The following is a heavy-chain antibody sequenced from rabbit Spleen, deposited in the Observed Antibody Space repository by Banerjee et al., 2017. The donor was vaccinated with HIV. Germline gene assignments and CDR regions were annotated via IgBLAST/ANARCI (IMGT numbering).Heavy chain of an antibody. V-gene: IGHV1S40*01. CDR2: IDAGSSGFT. J-gene: IGHJ6*01. CDR1: GVSFSGDSY. D-gene: IGHD8-1*01. CDR3: ARDTGSSFSTYGMDL. Sequence: QSLEESGGDLVKPGASLTLTCIASGVSFSGDSYMCWVRQAPGKGLEWIACIDAGSSGFTYFANWAKGRFTISKTSSTTVTLQMTSLTAADTATYFCARDTGSSFSTYGMDLWARAPWSPS.